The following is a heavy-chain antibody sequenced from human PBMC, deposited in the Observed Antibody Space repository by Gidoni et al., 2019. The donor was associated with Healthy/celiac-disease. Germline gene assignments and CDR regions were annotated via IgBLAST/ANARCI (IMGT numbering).Heavy chain of an antibody. Sequence: QVQLVASGGGGVRPGRSLRLSCSAAVFTFSRYGMPWVRQAPGKGLEWGAVISYDGSNKYYADSVKGRFTISRDNSKNTLYLQMNSLRAEDTAVYYCAKETTLSYWGQGTLVTVSS. CDR3: AKETTLSY. V-gene: IGHV3-30*18. D-gene: IGHD4-4*01. J-gene: IGHJ4*02. CDR2: ISYDGSNK. CDR1: VFTFSRYG.